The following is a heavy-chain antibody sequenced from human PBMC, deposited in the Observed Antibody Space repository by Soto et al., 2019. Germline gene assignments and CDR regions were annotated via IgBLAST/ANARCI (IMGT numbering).Heavy chain of an antibody. Sequence: QVQLVESGGGLVKPGGSLRLSCAASGFTFSDYYMNWIRQAPGKGLEWVSYISSSRSYTNYADSVKGRFTISRDNAKNSLYLQMNSLRAEDTTVYYCARVAYDAFDIWGQGTMVTVSS. J-gene: IGHJ3*02. CDR1: GFTFSDYY. CDR2: ISSSRSYT. CDR3: ARVAYDAFDI. D-gene: IGHD3-16*01. V-gene: IGHV3-11*05.